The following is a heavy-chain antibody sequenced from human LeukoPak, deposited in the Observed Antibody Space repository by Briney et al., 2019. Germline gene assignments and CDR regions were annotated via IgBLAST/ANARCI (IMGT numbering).Heavy chain of an antibody. CDR2: IIPILGIA. V-gene: IGHV1-69*02. CDR1: GGTFSCYT. D-gene: IGHD3-16*01. J-gene: IGHJ4*02. CDR3: ARVPLPPDPRLVWGSMDFDY. Sequence: SGTVSCKASGGTFSCYTISWVRQAPAQGLEWMGRIIPILGIANNAQKFQGRVTITADKSTSTAYMDLSSLRCEDTDVNYWARVPLPPDPRLVWGSMDFDYWGEGTLVTVSS.